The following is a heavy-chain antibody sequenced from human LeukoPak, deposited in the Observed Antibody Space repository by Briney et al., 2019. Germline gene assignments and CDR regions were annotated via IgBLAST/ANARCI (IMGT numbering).Heavy chain of an antibody. J-gene: IGHJ5*02. V-gene: IGHV3-7*01. CDR3: AREGHGGYVDWFDP. Sequence: GGSLRLSCAASGFTFSSYWMSWVRQAPGKGLEWVANIKQDGSEKYYVDSVKGRFTISRDNAKNSLYLQMNSLRAEDTAVYYCAREGHGGYVDWFDPWGQGTLVTVSS. D-gene: IGHD5-12*01. CDR1: GFTFSSYW. CDR2: IKQDGSEK.